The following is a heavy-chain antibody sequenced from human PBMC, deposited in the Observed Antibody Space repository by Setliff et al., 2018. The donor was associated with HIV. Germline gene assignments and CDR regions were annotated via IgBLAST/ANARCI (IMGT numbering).Heavy chain of an antibody. D-gene: IGHD6-13*01. V-gene: IGHV3-21*06. CDR1: GFPFSLYS. CDR3: ARVGSSTSLDY. CDR2: INGNTLYI. J-gene: IGHJ4*02. Sequence: PGGSLRLSCTASGFPFSLYSMNWVRQTPGRGLEWVSSINGNTLYISYAASVRRRFTISRDNAKGSLYRQLTSLRPEDTGVYFCARVGSSTSLDYWGQGILVTVSS.